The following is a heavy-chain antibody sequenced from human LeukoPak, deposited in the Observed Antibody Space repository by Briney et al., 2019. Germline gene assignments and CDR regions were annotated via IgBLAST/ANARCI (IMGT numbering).Heavy chain of an antibody. CDR3: AKANPTGPKAPLNY. CDR1: GFTFSRYS. CDR2: ISGSGGST. Sequence: GGSLRLSCAASGFTFSRYSMSWVRQAPGEGLGWVSAISGSGGSTYYADSVKGRFTISRDNSKNTLYLQMNSQRAEDKAVYYCAKANPTGPKAPLNYWGQGTLVTVSS. V-gene: IGHV3-23*01. J-gene: IGHJ4*02.